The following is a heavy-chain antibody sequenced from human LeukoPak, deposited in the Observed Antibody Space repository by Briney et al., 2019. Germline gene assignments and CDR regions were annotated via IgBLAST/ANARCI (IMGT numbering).Heavy chain of an antibody. CDR1: GFTFESYA. CDR3: AGGLWFGESYYYGMDV. CDR2: IYTSGST. J-gene: IGHJ6*02. Sequence: GSLRLSCTASGFTFESYAMSWIRHPAGKGLEWIWRIYTSGSTNYNPSLKSRVTMSVDTSKNQFSLKLSSVTAADTAVYYCAGGLWFGESYYYGMDVWGQGTTVTVSS. D-gene: IGHD3-10*01. V-gene: IGHV4-4*07.